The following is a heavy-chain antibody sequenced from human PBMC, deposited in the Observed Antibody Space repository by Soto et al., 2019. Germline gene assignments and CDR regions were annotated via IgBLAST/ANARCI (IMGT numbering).Heavy chain of an antibody. CDR2: INHSGST. CDR3: ARGQRRYYYDSSGYYRAEYFQH. J-gene: IGHJ1*01. Sequence: SETLSLTCAAYGGSFSGYYWSWIRQPPGKGLEWIGEINHSGSTNYNPSLKSRVTISVDTSKNQFSLKLSSVTAADTAVYYCARGQRRYYYDSSGYYRAEYFQHWGQGTLVTVSS. D-gene: IGHD3-22*01. V-gene: IGHV4-34*01. CDR1: GGSFSGYY.